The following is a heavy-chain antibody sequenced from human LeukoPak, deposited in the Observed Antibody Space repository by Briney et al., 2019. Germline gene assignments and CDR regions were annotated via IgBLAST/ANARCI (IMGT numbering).Heavy chain of an antibody. J-gene: IGHJ4*02. CDR1: GYTFTSYD. V-gene: IGHV1-8*01. D-gene: IGHD1-26*01. Sequence: GASVKVSCKASGYTFTSYDINWVRQATGQGLEWMGWTNPKSGNTGYAQKFQGRVTMTRSPSISTAYMELSSLRSEDAAVYYCARVTGSIDYWGQGTLVTVSS. CDR2: TNPKSGNT. CDR3: ARVTGSIDY.